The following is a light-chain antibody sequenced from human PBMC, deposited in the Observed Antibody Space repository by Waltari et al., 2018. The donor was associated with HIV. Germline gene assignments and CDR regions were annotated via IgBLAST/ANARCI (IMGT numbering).Light chain of an antibody. CDR3: QQYDTLPPKT. CDR2: GAS. J-gene: IGKJ1*01. Sequence: EIVMTQSPATLSVSPGERSTLSCMASQNIGTNLAWYQQKPGQAPRLLIYGASTRGTGIAARFSGSGAGTEFTLAISSLQAEDFEVYYCQQYDTLPPKTFGQGTKVEIK. CDR1: QNIGTN. V-gene: IGKV3-15*01.